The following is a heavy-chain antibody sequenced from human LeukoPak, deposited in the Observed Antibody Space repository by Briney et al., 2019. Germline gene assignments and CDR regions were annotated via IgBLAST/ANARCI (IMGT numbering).Heavy chain of an antibody. CDR3: ARVSLPDYGGNDY. CDR1: GGSISDYY. V-gene: IGHV4-59*12. J-gene: IGHJ4*02. D-gene: IGHD4-23*01. CDR2: IYYSGNT. Sequence: SETLSLTCSVSGGSISDYYWSWIREPPGKGLEWIGNIYYSGNTNYNPSLKSRVTISVDTSKNQFSLKLSSVTAADTAVYYCARVSLPDYGGNDYWGQGTLVTVSS.